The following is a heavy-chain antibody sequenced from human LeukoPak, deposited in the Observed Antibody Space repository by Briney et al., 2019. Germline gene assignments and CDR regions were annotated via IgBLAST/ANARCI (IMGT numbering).Heavy chain of an antibody. CDR1: GFTFSSYW. CDR3: ARDNNIVVVVAAYYMDG. Sequence: GGPLRLSCAASGFTFSSYWMSWVPRAPGKGLEWVANIKQDGSEKYYVDSVKGRFTISRDNAKNSLYLQMNSLRAEDTAVYYCARDNNIVVVVAAYYMDGWGKGTTVTVSS. V-gene: IGHV3-7*01. D-gene: IGHD2-15*01. J-gene: IGHJ6*03. CDR2: IKQDGSEK.